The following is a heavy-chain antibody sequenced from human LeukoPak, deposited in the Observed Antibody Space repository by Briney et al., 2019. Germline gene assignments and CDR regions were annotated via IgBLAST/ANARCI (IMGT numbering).Heavy chain of an antibody. D-gene: IGHD6-13*01. CDR3: VRGYSTSWHPPTPDY. J-gene: IGHJ4*02. Sequence: ASVKVSCKASGYTFTGYYMHWVRQAPGQGLEWMGWINPNSGGTNYAQKFQGRVTMTRDTSISTAYMELSRLRSDDTAVYYCVRGYSTSWHPPTPDYWGQGTLVTVSS. CDR2: INPNSGGT. CDR1: GYTFTGYY. V-gene: IGHV1-2*02.